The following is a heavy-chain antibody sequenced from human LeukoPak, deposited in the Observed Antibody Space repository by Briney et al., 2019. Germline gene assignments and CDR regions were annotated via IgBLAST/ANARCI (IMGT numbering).Heavy chain of an antibody. J-gene: IGHJ4*02. Sequence: PSETLSLTCTVSGGSISSSSYYWGWIRQPPGKGLEWIGSIYYSGSTYYNPSLKSRVTISVDTSKNQFSLKLSSVTAADTAVYYCARSGCSSTSCYPYWGQGTLVTVSS. V-gene: IGHV4-39*07. CDR1: GGSISSSSYY. CDR2: IYYSGST. CDR3: ARSGCSSTSCYPY. D-gene: IGHD2-2*01.